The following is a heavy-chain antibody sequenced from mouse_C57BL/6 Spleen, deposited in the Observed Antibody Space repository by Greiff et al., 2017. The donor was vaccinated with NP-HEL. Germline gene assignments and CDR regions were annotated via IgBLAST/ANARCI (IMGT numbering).Heavy chain of an antibody. V-gene: IGHV1-64*01. CDR3: AREAVVAGDY. D-gene: IGHD1-1*01. CDR2: IHPNSGST. CDR1: GYTFTSYW. Sequence: QVQLQQSGAELVKPGASVKLSCKASGYTFTSYWMHWVKQRPGQGLEWIGMIHPNSGSTNYNEKFKSKATLTVDKSSSTAYMQLSSLTSEDSAVYYCAREAVVAGDYWGQGTTLTVSS. J-gene: IGHJ2*01.